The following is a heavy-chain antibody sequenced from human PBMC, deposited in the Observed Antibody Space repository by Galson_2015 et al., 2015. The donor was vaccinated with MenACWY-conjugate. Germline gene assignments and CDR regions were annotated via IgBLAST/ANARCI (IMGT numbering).Heavy chain of an antibody. Sequence: SLRLSCAASGFMFSSYAMNWVRQAPGKGLEWISYLSSGSSTIYYADSVKGRSTISRDNAKNSLYLQMNSLRAEDTALYYCVRSIYSGSSPFDYWGPGTLVTVSS. CDR1: GFMFSSYA. J-gene: IGHJ4*02. D-gene: IGHD6-6*01. CDR3: VRSIYSGSSPFDY. V-gene: IGHV3-48*01. CDR2: LSSGSSTI.